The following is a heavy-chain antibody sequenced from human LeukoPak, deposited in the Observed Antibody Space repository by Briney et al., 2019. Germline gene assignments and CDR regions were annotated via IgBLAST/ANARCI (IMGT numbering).Heavy chain of an antibody. CDR3: ATHYYDSSGYYSWDYYFDY. CDR2: ISYDGSNK. V-gene: IGHV3-30-3*01. CDR1: GFTFSSYA. Sequence: GGSLRLSCAASGFTFSSYAMHWVRQAPGKGLEWVAVISYDGSNKYYADSVKGRFTISRDNSKNTLYLQMNSLRAEDTAVYYCATHYYDSSGYYSWDYYFDYWGQGTLVTVSS. D-gene: IGHD3-22*01. J-gene: IGHJ4*02.